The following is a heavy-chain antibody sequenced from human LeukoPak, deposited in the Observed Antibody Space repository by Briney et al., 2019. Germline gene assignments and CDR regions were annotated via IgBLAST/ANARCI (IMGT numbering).Heavy chain of an antibody. V-gene: IGHV1-2*02. D-gene: IGHD3-10*01. Sequence: ASVKVSCKASGYTFTGYYIQWVRQAPGQGLEWMGWINPHSGGTNYAQKFQGRVTMTRDTSISTAYMELSRLRSDDTAVYYCAREADYYGSGGSDAFDIWGQGTMVTVSS. J-gene: IGHJ3*02. CDR2: INPHSGGT. CDR1: GYTFTGYY. CDR3: AREADYYGSGGSDAFDI.